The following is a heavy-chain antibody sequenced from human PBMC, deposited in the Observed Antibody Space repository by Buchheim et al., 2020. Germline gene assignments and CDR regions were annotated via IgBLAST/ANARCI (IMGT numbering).Heavy chain of an antibody. CDR1: GFTFSSYA. D-gene: IGHD3-22*01. CDR2: ISSSGVNT. CDR3: AKGLGVGGSYDY. J-gene: IGHJ4*02. Sequence: EVQLLESGGGLVQPGGSLRLSCAASGFTFSSYAMIWVRQAPGKGLEWVSTISSSGVNTYYADSVKGRFTISRDNSKNTLYLQMNSLRAEDTAVYYCAKGLGVGGSYDYWGQGTL. V-gene: IGHV3-23*01.